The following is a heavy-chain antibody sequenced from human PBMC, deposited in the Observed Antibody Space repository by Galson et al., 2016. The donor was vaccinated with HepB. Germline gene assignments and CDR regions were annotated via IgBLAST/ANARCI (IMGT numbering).Heavy chain of an antibody. CDR3: ARDLYDSGSSPIDY. D-gene: IGHD3-10*01. Sequence: SLRLSCAASGFIFSSXSMTWVRQAXGKGLEWVASISGSSDYIYYSDSLRGRFTISRDNAKKSLYLQMNSLRAEDTAVYYCARDLYDSGSSPIDYWGLGTLVTVSS. CDR2: ISGSSDYI. V-gene: IGHV3-21*03. CDR1: GFIFSSXS. J-gene: IGHJ4*02.